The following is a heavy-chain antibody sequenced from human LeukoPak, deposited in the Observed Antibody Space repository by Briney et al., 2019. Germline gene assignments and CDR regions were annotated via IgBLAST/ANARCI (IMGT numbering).Heavy chain of an antibody. Sequence: GGSLRLSCAASGFTVSSNYMSWVRQAPGKGLEWVSVIYSGGSTYYADSVKGRFTISRDNSKNTLYLQMNSLRAEDTAVYYCAKGRPYGDYVSDFDYWGQGTLVTVSS. V-gene: IGHV3-53*01. CDR2: IYSGGST. J-gene: IGHJ4*02. CDR3: AKGRPYGDYVSDFDY. D-gene: IGHD4-17*01. CDR1: GFTVSSNY.